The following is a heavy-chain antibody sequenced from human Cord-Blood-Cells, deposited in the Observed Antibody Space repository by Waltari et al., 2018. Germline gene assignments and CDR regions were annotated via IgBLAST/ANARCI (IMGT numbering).Heavy chain of an antibody. Sequence: QVQLVESGGGVVQPGRSLRLSCAASGFTFSSYGLHWVRQAPGKGLEWVAVISYDGSNKYYADSVKGRFTISRDNSKNTLYLQMNSLRAEDTAVYYCAKDLDWGSDYWGQGTLVTVSS. CDR3: AKDLDWGSDY. V-gene: IGHV3-30*18. J-gene: IGHJ4*02. CDR2: ISYDGSNK. CDR1: GFTFSSYG. D-gene: IGHD7-27*01.